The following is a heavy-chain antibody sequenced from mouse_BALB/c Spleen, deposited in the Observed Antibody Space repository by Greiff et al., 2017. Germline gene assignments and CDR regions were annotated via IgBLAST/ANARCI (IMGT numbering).Heavy chain of an antibody. J-gene: IGHJ2*01. CDR1: GYTFTSYW. CDR3: ARGERYDGLGY. Sequence: QVQLKESGAELARPGASVKMSCKASGYTFTSYWMHWVKQRPGQGLEWIGEINPSNGRTNYNEKFKSKATLTVDKSSSTAYMQLSSLTSEDSAVYYCARGERYDGLGYWGQGTTLTVSS. V-gene: IGHV1S81*02. CDR2: INPSNGRT. D-gene: IGHD2-14*01.